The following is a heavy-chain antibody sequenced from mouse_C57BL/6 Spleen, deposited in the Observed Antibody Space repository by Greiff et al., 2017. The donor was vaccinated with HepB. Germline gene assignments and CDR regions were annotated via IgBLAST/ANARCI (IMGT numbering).Heavy chain of an antibody. V-gene: IGHV1-7*01. J-gene: IGHJ4*01. D-gene: IGHD1-2*01. CDR1: GYTFTSYW. CDR3: ARPLLPDYAMDY. CDR2: INPSSGYT. Sequence: VQLQQSGAELAKPGASVKLSCKASGYTFTSYWMHWVKQRPGQGLEWIGYINPSSGYTKYNQKVKDKATLTADKSSITAYMQLSSLTYEDSAVYYCARPLLPDYAMDYWGQGTSVTVSS.